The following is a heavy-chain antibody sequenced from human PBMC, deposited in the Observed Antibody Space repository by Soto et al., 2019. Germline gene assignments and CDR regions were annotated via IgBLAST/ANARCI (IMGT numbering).Heavy chain of an antibody. CDR3: AREGAAYYYGSGSTRYFDY. CDR1: GGTFSSYA. D-gene: IGHD3-10*01. Sequence: QVQLVQSGAEVKKPGSSVKVSCKASGGTFSSYAISWVRQAPGQGLEWMGGIIPIFGTANYAQKFQGRVTITADKSTSTAYMELSSLRSEDTAVYYCAREGAAYYYGSGSTRYFDYWGQGTLVTVSS. V-gene: IGHV1-69*06. CDR2: IIPIFGTA. J-gene: IGHJ4*02.